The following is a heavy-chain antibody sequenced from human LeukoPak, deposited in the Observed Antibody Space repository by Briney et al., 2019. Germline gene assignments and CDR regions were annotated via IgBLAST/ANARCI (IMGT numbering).Heavy chain of an antibody. Sequence: PSETLSLTCTVSGGSISSYYWSWIRQPPGKGLEWIGYIYYSGSTNYNPSLKSRVTISVDTSKNQFSLKLNSVTAADTAVYYCARRAYSGYDLYYFDYWGQGTLVTVSS. CDR1: GGSISSYY. J-gene: IGHJ4*02. V-gene: IGHV4-59*08. CDR3: ARRAYSGYDLYYFDY. D-gene: IGHD5-12*01. CDR2: IYYSGST.